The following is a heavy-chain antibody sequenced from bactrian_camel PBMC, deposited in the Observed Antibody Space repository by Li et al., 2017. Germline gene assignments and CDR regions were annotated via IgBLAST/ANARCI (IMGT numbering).Heavy chain of an antibody. CDR1: GYGVNTDW. Sequence: HVQLVESGGGSVQTGGSLRLSCSASGYGVNTDWMAWFRQSPGKGREGVAAIYGGLTTYYADFVNGRFTISKDAAKNTLYLQMNSLKPEDTAVYYCAADITIPTQPCGYGYNFWGQGTQVTVS. V-gene: IGHV3S1*01. CDR2: IYGGLTT. D-gene: IGHD4*01. CDR3: AADITIPTQPCGYGYNF. J-gene: IGHJ4*01.